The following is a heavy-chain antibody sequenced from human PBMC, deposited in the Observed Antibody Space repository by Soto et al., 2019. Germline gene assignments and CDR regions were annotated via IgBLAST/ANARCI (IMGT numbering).Heavy chain of an antibody. CDR1: GFTFSSYW. J-gene: IGHJ4*02. V-gene: IGHV3-74*01. Sequence: EVRLVESGGGLVQPGGSLRLSCAASGFTFSSYWMHWVRQAPGKGLVWVSRINSDGSTTSYADSVKGRFTISRDNAKNTLYLQMNSLRAEDTAVYYCARVGIGVYHFDYWGQGTLVTVSS. CDR2: INSDGSTT. D-gene: IGHD3-16*01. CDR3: ARVGIGVYHFDY.